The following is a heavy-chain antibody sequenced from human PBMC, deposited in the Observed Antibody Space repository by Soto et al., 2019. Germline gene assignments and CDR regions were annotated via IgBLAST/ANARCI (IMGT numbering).Heavy chain of an antibody. CDR2: INAGNGNT. CDR3: ARGFPVRGVSWFDP. J-gene: IGHJ5*02. Sequence: GASVKVSCKASGYTFSSYAMHWVRQAPGQRLEWMGWINAGNGNTKYSQKFQGRVTITRDTSASTAYMELSSLRSEDTAVYYCARGFPVRGVSWFDPWGQGTLVTVSS. V-gene: IGHV1-3*01. D-gene: IGHD3-10*01. CDR1: GYTFSSYA.